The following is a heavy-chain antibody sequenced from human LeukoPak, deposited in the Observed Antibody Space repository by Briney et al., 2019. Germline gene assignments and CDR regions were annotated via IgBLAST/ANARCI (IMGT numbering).Heavy chain of an antibody. CDR2: ISGSGGST. CDR1: GFTFSSYA. J-gene: IGHJ5*02. Sequence: PGGSLRLSCAASGFTFSSYAMSWVRQAPGKGLEWVSAISGSGGSTYYADSVKGRFTISRDNSKNTLYLQMNSLRAEDTAVYYCTTDLSIVVVMTWGQGTLVTVSS. V-gene: IGHV3-23*01. D-gene: IGHD3-22*01. CDR3: TTDLSIVVVMT.